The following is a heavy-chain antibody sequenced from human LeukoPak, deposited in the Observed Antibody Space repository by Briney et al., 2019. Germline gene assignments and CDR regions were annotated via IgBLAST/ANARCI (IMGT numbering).Heavy chain of an antibody. V-gene: IGHV1-8*03. CDR3: ARGVDEVGATKDDAFDI. J-gene: IGHJ3*02. CDR2: MNPNSGNT. D-gene: IGHD1-26*01. Sequence: ASVKVSCKASGYTFTSYGISWVRQAPGQGLEWMGWMNPNSGNTGYAQKFQGRVTITRNTSISTAYMELSSLRSEDTAVYYCARGVDEVGATKDDAFDIWGQGTMVTVSS. CDR1: GYTFTSYG.